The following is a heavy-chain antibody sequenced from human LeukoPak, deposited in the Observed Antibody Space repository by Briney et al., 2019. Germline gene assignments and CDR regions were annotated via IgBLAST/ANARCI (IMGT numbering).Heavy chain of an antibody. CDR1: GGSISSSTDN. CDR3: ARRHVEYSSSSDPYYFDY. D-gene: IGHD6-6*01. Sequence: SETLSLTCTVSGGSISSSTDNWGWIRQPPGKGLEWIGSIHYGGSTYYNPSLKSRVTISVDTSKNQFSLKLSSVTAADTAVYYCARRHVEYSSSSDPYYFDYWGQGTLVTVSS. V-gene: IGHV4-39*07. J-gene: IGHJ4*02. CDR2: IHYGGST.